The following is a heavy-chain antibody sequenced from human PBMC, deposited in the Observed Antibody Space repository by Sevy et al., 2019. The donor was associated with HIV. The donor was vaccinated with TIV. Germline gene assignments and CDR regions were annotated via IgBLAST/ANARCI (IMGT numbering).Heavy chain of an antibody. CDR3: AKNMAAAGTGGFDY. D-gene: IGHD6-13*01. CDR1: GLIFSHYG. Sequence: GGSLRLSCAASGLIFSHYGMHWVRQAPGKGPEWVAFISYDGSDTYYVDSVKGRFSISRDNSKNTVYLQINSLRTEDTALYYCAKNMAAAGTGGFDYWGQGTLVTVSS. CDR2: ISYDGSDT. V-gene: IGHV3-30*02. J-gene: IGHJ4*02.